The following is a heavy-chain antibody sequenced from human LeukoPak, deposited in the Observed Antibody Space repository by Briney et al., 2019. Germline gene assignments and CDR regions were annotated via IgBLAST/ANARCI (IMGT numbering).Heavy chain of an antibody. CDR2: ISSSTSYI. J-gene: IGHJ4*02. CDR1: GFTFSSYS. Sequence: GGSLRLSCAASGFTFSSYSMNWIRQAPGKGLKWVSSISSSTSYIYYADSVKGRFTISKDNAKNSLYLQMNSLRAEDTAVYYCARAGGSTVSHSDYWGQGTLVTVSS. D-gene: IGHD4-17*01. V-gene: IGHV3-21*01. CDR3: ARAGGSTVSHSDY.